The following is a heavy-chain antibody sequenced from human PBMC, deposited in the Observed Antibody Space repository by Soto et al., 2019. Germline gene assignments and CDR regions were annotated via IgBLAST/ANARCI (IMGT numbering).Heavy chain of an antibody. J-gene: IGHJ6*02. D-gene: IGHD4-4*01. Sequence: QVQLQESGPGLVKPSGTLSLTCAVSGASISSNNWWSWVLQPPGKGLEWIGEIYHSGSTNDNPSLKSRVTISVDKSKNHFSLTLSSVTAADTAVYYCARLYSKYDYYGTDVWGQGTTVTVSS. CDR2: IYHSGST. V-gene: IGHV4-4*02. CDR3: ARLYSKYDYYGTDV. CDR1: GASISSNNW.